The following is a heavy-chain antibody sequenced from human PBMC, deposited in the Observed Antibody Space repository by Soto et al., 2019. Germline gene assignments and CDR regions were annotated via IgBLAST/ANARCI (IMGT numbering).Heavy chain of an antibody. V-gene: IGHV3-49*03. Sequence: GGSLRLSCTGSGFTFGDFGMSWFRQAPGKGLEWLSFIRSKGYGGTTESAASVRGRFITSRDDSKSIAYLQMNSLKAEDTAVYYCASLTSWSQEYYYGMDVWGQGTTVTVSS. J-gene: IGHJ6*02. CDR1: GFTFGDFG. CDR3: ASLTSWSQEYYYGMDV. D-gene: IGHD2-2*01. CDR2: IRSKGYGGTT.